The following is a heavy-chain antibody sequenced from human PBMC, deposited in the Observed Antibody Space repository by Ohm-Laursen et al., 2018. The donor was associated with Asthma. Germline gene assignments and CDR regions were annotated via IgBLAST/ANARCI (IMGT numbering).Heavy chain of an antibody. Sequence: SLRLSCAASGFTFSSYAMHWVRQAPGKGLEWVAVISYDGSNKYYADSVKGRFTISRDNSKNTLYLQMNSLRAEDTAVYYCATSGSSTPFDYWGQGTLVTVSS. D-gene: IGHD2-15*01. CDR2: ISYDGSNK. V-gene: IGHV3-30*04. CDR1: GFTFSSYA. J-gene: IGHJ4*02. CDR3: ATSGSSTPFDY.